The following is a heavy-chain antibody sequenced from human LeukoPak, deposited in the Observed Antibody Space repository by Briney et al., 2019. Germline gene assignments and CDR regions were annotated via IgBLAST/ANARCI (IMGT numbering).Heavy chain of an antibody. D-gene: IGHD6-13*01. CDR1: GYTLTELS. CDR2: FDPEDGET. V-gene: IGHV1-24*01. CDR3: ATWVGYRYKQLVLDWFDP. Sequence: GASVKVSCKVSGYTLTELSMHWVRQAPGKGLEWMGGFDPEDGETIYAQKFQGRVTMTEDTSTDTAYMELSSLRSEDTAVYYCATWVGYRYKQLVLDWFDPWGQGTLVTVSS. J-gene: IGHJ5*02.